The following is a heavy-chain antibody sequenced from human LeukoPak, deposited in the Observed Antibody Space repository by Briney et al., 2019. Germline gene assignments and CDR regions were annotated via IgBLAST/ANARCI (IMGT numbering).Heavy chain of an antibody. V-gene: IGHV1-18*01. CDR3: ARGEFICTINTCYASALDS. J-gene: IGHJ4*02. Sequence: ASVKVCCKASGYTFTSYAISWVRQAPGQGLEWMGWIRAHNGDTNHAQQLQGRVTMTTDTSTRTAYMGLRSLRSEDTAVYYCARGEFICTINTCYASALDSWGQGTLVTVSS. D-gene: IGHD2-2*01. CDR2: IRAHNGDT. CDR1: GYTFTSYA.